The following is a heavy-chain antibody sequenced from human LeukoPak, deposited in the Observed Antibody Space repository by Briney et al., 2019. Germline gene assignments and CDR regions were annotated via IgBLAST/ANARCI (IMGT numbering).Heavy chain of an antibody. V-gene: IGHV3-23*01. Sequence: GGSLRLSCIASGFGFTSYAMSWVRQAPGKGLEWVSAISSRGDIKYDADSVKGRFTISRDNSKNTLYLQMNSLRAGDTAIYYCVKDDYGVPGWYFDLWGRGTLVTVSS. J-gene: IGHJ2*01. CDR1: GFGFTSYA. CDR3: VKDDYGVPGWYFDL. D-gene: IGHD4/OR15-4a*01. CDR2: ISSRGDIK.